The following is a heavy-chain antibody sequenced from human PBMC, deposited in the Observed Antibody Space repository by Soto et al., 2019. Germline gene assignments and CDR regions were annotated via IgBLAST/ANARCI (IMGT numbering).Heavy chain of an antibody. D-gene: IGHD6-6*01. CDR2: INHSGST. J-gene: IGHJ4*02. CDR3: ARQGSSSSGLEYYFVY. V-gene: IGHV4-34*01. CDR1: GGSFSGYY. Sequence: SETLSLTCAVYGGSFSGYYWSWIRQPPGKGLEWIGEINHSGSTNYNPSLKSRVTISVDTSKNQFSLKLSSVTAADTAVYYCARQGSSSSGLEYYFVYWGQGTLVTVSS.